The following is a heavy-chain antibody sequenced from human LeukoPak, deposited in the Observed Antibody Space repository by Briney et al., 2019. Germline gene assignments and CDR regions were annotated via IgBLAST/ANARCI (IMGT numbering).Heavy chain of an antibody. CDR3: ARDLVVVPAAANNWFDP. CDR1: GGSISSYY. V-gene: IGHV4-4*07. D-gene: IGHD2-2*01. Sequence: PSETLSLTCTGSGGSISSYYWSWIRQPAGKGLEWIGRIYTSGGTNYNPSLKSRVTMSVDTSKNQFSLKLSSVTAADTAVYYCARDLVVVPAAANNWFDPWGQGTLVTVSS. CDR2: IYTSGGT. J-gene: IGHJ5*02.